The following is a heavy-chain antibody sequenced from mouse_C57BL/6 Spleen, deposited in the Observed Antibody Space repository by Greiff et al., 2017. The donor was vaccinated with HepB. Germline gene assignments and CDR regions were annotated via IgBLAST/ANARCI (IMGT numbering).Heavy chain of an antibody. CDR2: IYPGDGDT. J-gene: IGHJ2*01. Sequence: VQRVESGPELVKPGASVKISCKASGYAFSSSWMNWVKQRPGKGLEWIGRIYPGDGDTNYNGKFKGKATLTADKSSSTAYMQLSSLTSEDSAVYFCARLDFYYYGSNYWGQGTTLTVSS. CDR1: GYAFSSSW. D-gene: IGHD1-1*01. CDR3: ARLDFYYYGSNY. V-gene: IGHV1-82*01.